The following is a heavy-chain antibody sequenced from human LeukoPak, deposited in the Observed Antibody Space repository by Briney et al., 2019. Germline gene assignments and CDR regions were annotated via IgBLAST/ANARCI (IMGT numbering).Heavy chain of an antibody. CDR1: GGTFISYA. CDR3: ASHYCSSTSCHIDY. Sequence: SVKVSCKASGGTFISYAISWARQAPGQGLEWMGGIIPIFGTANYAQKFQGRVTITTDESTSTAYMELSSLRSEDTAVYYCASHYCSSTSCHIDYWGQGTLVTVSS. J-gene: IGHJ4*02. CDR2: IIPIFGTA. D-gene: IGHD2-2*01. V-gene: IGHV1-69*05.